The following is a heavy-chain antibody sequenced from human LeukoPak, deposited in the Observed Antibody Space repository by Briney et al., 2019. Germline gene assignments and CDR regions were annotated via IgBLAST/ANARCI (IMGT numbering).Heavy chain of an antibody. Sequence: GASVKVSCKASGYTFTGYYMHWVRQAPGQGLEWMGWINPNSGGTNYAQKFQGWVTMTRDTSINTAYMELSRLRSDDTAVYYCARDHCSSTSCLVMDYWGQGTLVTVSS. D-gene: IGHD2-2*01. J-gene: IGHJ4*02. CDR3: ARDHCSSTSCLVMDY. V-gene: IGHV1-2*04. CDR1: GYTFTGYY. CDR2: INPNSGGT.